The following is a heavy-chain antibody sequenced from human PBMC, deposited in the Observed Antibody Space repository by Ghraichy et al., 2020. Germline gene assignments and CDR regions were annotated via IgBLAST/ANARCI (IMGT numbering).Heavy chain of an antibody. V-gene: IGHV1-69*13. Sequence: SVKVSCKASGGTFSSYAISWVRQAPGQGLEWMGGIIPIFGTANYAQKFQGRVTITADESTSTAYMELSSLRSEDTAVYYCARELPRIQLRFDPWGQGTLVTVSS. D-gene: IGHD5-18*01. CDR3: ARELPRIQLRFDP. CDR2: IIPIFGTA. CDR1: GGTFSSYA. J-gene: IGHJ5*02.